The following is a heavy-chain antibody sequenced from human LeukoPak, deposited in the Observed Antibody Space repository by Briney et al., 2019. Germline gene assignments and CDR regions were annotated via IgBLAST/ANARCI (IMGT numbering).Heavy chain of an antibody. J-gene: IGHJ5*02. CDR3: ARVGGMRPAGAKVLRANWFDP. V-gene: IGHV4-34*01. Sequence: TSETLSLTCAVYGGSFSGYYWSWIRQPPGKGLEWIGEINHSGSTNSNPSLKSRVTISVDTSKNQFSLKLSSVTAADTAVYYCARVGGMRPAGAKVLRANWFDPWGQGTLVTVSS. D-gene: IGHD6-13*01. CDR2: INHSGST. CDR1: GGSFSGYY.